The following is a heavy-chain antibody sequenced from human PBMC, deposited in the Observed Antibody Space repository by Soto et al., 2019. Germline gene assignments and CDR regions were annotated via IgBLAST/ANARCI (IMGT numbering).Heavy chain of an antibody. J-gene: IGHJ6*02. CDR2: IVVGSGNT. CDR3: AACVGAELKSYYYYGMDV. Sequence: SVKVSCKASGFTFTSSAVQWVRQARGQRLEWIGWIVVGSGNTNYAQKFQERVTITRDMSTSTAYMELSSLRSEDTAVYYCAACVGAELKSYYYYGMDVWGQGTTVTVSS. D-gene: IGHD3-16*01. CDR1: GFTFTSSA. V-gene: IGHV1-58*01.